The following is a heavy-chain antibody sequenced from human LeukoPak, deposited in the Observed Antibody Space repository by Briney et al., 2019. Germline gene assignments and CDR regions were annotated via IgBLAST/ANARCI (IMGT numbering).Heavy chain of an antibody. CDR2: IYPGDSDT. J-gene: IGHJ5*02. D-gene: IGHD1-26*01. CDR1: GYSFTSYW. V-gene: IGHV5-51*01. Sequence: GESLKISFKGSGYSFTSYWIGWVRQMPGKGLEWMGIIYPGDSDTRYSPSFQGQVTISADKSISTAYLQWSSLKASDTAMYYCAAALVGASSELETWGQGTLVTVSS. CDR3: AAALVGASSELET.